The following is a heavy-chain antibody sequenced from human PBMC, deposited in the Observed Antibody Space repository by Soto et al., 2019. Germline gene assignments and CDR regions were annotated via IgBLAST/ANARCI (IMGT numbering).Heavy chain of an antibody. D-gene: IGHD3-16*02. CDR1: GYTFTSYG. Sequence: ASVKVSCKASGYTFTSYGISWVRQAPGQGLEWMGWISAYNGNTNYAQKLQGRVTMTTDTSTSTAYMELRSLRSDDTAVYYCARDRNYDYVWGSYRSYYFDYWGQGTLVTDSS. CDR2: ISAYNGNT. J-gene: IGHJ4*02. CDR3: ARDRNYDYVWGSYRSYYFDY. V-gene: IGHV1-18*01.